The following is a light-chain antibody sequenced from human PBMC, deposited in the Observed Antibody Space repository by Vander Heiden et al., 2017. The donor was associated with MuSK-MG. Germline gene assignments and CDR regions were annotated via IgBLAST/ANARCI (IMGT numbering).Light chain of an antibody. Sequence: EIVLTQSPGILSLSPGEGATLSCRASQSLDNKYLAWLQQRPGQAPRLLIYGASNRAKGVPDRFSGSGSGTDFTLTSSRLEPEDFAVYYCQQDESLPLSFGGGTKVEIK. CDR2: GAS. CDR1: QSLDNKY. V-gene: IGKV3-20*01. CDR3: QQDESLPLS. J-gene: IGKJ4*01.